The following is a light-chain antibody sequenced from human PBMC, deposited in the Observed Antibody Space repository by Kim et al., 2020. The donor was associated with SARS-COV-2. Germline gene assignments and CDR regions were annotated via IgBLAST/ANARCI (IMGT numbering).Light chain of an antibody. Sequence: PGQRVHIYCSRCDSDIGTNYVYWYQHLPETAPNLLIYRNNQRPSGVPALFSGSKSGTSASLAISGLRSEDEADYYCSTWDDSRWEFGGGTQLTVL. J-gene: IGLJ3*02. CDR2: RNN. CDR3: STWDDSRWE. CDR1: DSDIGTNY. V-gene: IGLV1-47*01.